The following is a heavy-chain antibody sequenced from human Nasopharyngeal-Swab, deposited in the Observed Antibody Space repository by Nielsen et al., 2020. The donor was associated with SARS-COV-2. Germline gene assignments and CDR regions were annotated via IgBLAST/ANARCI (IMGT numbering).Heavy chain of an antibody. V-gene: IGHV4-59*01. D-gene: IGHD3-3*01. Sequence: SETLSLTCAVYGGSFSSYYWSWIRQPPGKGLEWIGYIYYSGSTNYNPSLKSRVTISVDTSKNQFSLKLSSVTAADTAVYYCARVTDDFWSGYYPYYFDYWGQGTLVTVSS. J-gene: IGHJ4*02. CDR2: IYYSGST. CDR1: GGSFSSYY. CDR3: ARVTDDFWSGYYPYYFDY.